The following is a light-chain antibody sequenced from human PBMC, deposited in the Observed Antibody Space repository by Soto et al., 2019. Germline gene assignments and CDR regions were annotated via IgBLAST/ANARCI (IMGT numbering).Light chain of an antibody. CDR3: QQSYSIPWT. CDR1: QSISSW. CDR2: DAS. J-gene: IGKJ1*01. Sequence: DIQMTQSPSTLSASVGDRITITCRASQSISSWLAWYQQKPGKAPKLLIYDASILESGVPSRFSGSGSGTEFTLTISSLQPEDFATYYCQQSYSIPWTFGQGTKVDIK. V-gene: IGKV1-5*01.